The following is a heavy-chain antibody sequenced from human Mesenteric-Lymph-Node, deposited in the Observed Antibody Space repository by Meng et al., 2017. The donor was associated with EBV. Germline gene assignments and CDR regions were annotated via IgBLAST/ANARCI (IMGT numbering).Heavy chain of an antibody. D-gene: IGHD3-10*01. CDR3: ARDLSGSRNRPFDY. CDR2: IYHSGST. V-gene: IGHV4-4*02. Sequence: HGRLQELAPCLVQPSGTLSLPCAVSGGSISSSTWWSWVRQPPGKGLEWIGEIYHSGSTNYNPSLKSRVTISVDKSKNQFSLKLSSVTAADTAVYYCARDLSGSRNRPFDYWGQGTLVTVSS. CDR1: GGSISSSTW. J-gene: IGHJ4*02.